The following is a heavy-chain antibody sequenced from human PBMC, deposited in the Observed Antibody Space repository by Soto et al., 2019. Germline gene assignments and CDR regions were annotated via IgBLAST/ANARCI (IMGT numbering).Heavy chain of an antibody. CDR1: GFTFSSYS. J-gene: IGHJ6*02. D-gene: IGHD3-22*01. CDR3: ARDRHYDSSGYYYHHYYYGMDV. Sequence: GGSLRLSCAASGFTFSSYSMNWVRQAPGKGLEWVSYISSSSSTIYYADSVKGRFTISRDNAKNSLYLQMNSLRDEDTAVYYCARDRHYDSSGYYYHHYYYGMDVWGQGTTVTVSS. V-gene: IGHV3-48*02. CDR2: ISSSSSTI.